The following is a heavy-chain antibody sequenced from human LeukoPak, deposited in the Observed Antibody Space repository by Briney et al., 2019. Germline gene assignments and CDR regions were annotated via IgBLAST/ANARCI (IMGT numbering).Heavy chain of an antibody. CDR3: SGSGWYSYYYYGMDV. V-gene: IGHV3-23*01. D-gene: IGHD6-19*01. J-gene: IGHJ6*02. Sequence: PGGSLRLSCAASGFTFSSYAMSWVRQAPGKGLEWVSAISGSGGNTHYADSVKGRFTISRDNSKNTLYLQMNSLRADDTAGYYCSGSGWYSYYYYGMDVWGQGTTVTVSS. CDR2: ISGSGGNT. CDR1: GFTFSSYA.